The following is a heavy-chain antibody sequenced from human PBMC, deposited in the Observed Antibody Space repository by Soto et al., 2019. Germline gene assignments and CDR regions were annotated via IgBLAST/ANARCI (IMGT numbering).Heavy chain of an antibody. J-gene: IGHJ6*02. CDR1: GYTFTSYD. CDR2: MNPNSGNT. Sequence: ASVKVSCKASGYTFTSYDINWVRQATGQGLEWMGWMNPNSGNTGYAQKFQGRVTMTRNTSISTAYMELSSLRSEDTAVYYCASAYYDILAGYRPWYYYGMDVWGQGTTVTVSS. D-gene: IGHD3-9*01. CDR3: ASAYYDILAGYRPWYYYGMDV. V-gene: IGHV1-8*01.